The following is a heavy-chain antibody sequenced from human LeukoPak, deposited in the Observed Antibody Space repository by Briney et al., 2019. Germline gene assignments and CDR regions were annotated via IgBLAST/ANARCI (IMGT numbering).Heavy chain of an antibody. CDR2: IYSGGST. CDR1: GFTVSSNY. J-gene: IGHJ4*02. D-gene: IGHD3-16*02. CDR3: ARDRRTGRLGELSLDPCFDY. V-gene: IGHV3-53*01. Sequence: GGSLRLSCAASGFTVSSNYMSWVRQAPGKGLEWVSVIYSGGSTCYADSVTSLFTISRDNSKNTLYLQMNSLRAEDTAVYYCARDRRTGRLGELSLDPCFDYWGQGTLVTVSS.